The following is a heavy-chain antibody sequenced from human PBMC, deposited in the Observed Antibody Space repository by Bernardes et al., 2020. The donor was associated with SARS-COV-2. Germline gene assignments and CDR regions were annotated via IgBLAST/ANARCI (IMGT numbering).Heavy chain of an antibody. CDR3: AKGGPYKWNNGLS. CDR1: GGSLRGFY. D-gene: IGHD1-20*01. Sequence: SKYLPLTCVFLGGSLRGFYWTWIRQGPEKGLEWIDEINQSGRNNYNPSLKGRVTMSVDTSKNQFSLKLTSVTAADTAVYYCAKGGPYKWNNGLSWGQGTLVTVSS. J-gene: IGHJ4*02. CDR2: INQSGRN. V-gene: IGHV4-34*01.